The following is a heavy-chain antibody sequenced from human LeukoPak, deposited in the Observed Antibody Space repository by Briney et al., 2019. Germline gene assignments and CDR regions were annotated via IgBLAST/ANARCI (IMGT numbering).Heavy chain of an antibody. CDR2: IIPILGIA. CDR1: GGTFSSYA. J-gene: IGHJ3*02. Sequence: SVKVSCKASGGTFSSYAISWVRQAPGQGLEWMGRIIPILGIANYAQKFQGRVTITADKSTSTAYMELSSLRSEDTAVYYCARAYLGVGDAFDIWGQGTMVTVSS. V-gene: IGHV1-69*04. D-gene: IGHD3-16*01. CDR3: ARAYLGVGDAFDI.